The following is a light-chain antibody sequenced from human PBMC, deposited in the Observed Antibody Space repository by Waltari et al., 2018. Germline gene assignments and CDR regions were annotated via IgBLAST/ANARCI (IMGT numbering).Light chain of an antibody. CDR3: QQYNRFSP. Sequence: DIQMTQSPSSLSASVGDRVTITCRASQSISNYLNWYQQRPGKAPKYLIYAASSLQSGVPSRFSGSGSGTEFTLTIDSLQPDDFATYYCQQYNRFSPFGQGTNVEVK. CDR2: AAS. CDR1: QSISNY. V-gene: IGKV1-39*01. J-gene: IGKJ1*01.